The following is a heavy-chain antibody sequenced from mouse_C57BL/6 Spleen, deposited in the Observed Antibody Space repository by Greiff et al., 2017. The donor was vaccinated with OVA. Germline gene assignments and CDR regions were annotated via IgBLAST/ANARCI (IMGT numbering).Heavy chain of an antibody. J-gene: IGHJ3*01. CDR3: ARVDPEGY. CDR2: IYPRSGNT. V-gene: IGHV1-81*01. Sequence: VQLQQSGAELARPGASVKLSCTASGYTFTSYGISWVKQRTGQGLEWIGEIYPRSGNTYYNEKFKGKATLTADKSSSTAYMELRSLTSEDSAVYFCARVDPEGYWGQGTLVTVSA. CDR1: GYTFTSYG.